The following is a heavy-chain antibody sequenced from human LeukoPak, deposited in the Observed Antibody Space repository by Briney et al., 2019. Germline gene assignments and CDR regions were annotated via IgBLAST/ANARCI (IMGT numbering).Heavy chain of an antibody. CDR1: GGXFSTYY. CDR3: ARAGANGIEAAGSLRY. Sequence: SETLSLTCAVSGGXFSTYYWSWIRQPPGKGREWIGVIYYTGTTNYNPSLKSRVTISVDTSKNQFSLKLSSVTAADTAVYYCARAGANGIEAAGSLRYWGQGTLVTVSS. D-gene: IGHD6-13*01. J-gene: IGHJ4*02. V-gene: IGHV4-59*01. CDR2: IYYTGTT.